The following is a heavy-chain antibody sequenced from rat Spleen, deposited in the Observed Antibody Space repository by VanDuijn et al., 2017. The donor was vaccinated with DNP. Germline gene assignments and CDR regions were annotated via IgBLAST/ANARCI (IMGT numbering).Heavy chain of an antibody. CDR3: ARSHTTGMTWFAY. D-gene: IGHD1-7*01. CDR1: GFSLTRFG. Sequence: QVQLIESGPGLVQPSQTLSLTCDVSGFSLTRFGVTWIRQPPGKGLEWIAAISSGGNTYYNSGLKSRLTIIKDTSKSQVFLERNSLQTEDTAIYFCARSHTTGMTWFAYWGHGTLVTVSS. J-gene: IGHJ3*01. CDR2: ISSGGNT. V-gene: IGHV2S12*01.